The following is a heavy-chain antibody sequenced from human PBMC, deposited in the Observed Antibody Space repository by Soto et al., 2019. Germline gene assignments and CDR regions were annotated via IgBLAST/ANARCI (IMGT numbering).Heavy chain of an antibody. Sequence: ASLKVSCKASGYTFTGYYMQWVRQAPGQGLEWMGWINPNSGGTNYAQKFQGWVTMTRDTSISTAYMELSRLRSDDTAVYYCARGQGSSSLFDPWGQGTLVTVSS. CDR1: GYTFTGYY. CDR3: ARGQGSSSLFDP. CDR2: INPNSGGT. D-gene: IGHD6-13*01. V-gene: IGHV1-2*04. J-gene: IGHJ5*02.